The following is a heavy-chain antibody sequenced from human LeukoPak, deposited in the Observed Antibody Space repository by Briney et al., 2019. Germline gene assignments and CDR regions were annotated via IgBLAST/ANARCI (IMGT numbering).Heavy chain of an antibody. Sequence: SETLSLTCTVSGGSISSSSYYWGWIRQPPGKGLEWIGSIYYSGSTYYNPSLKSRVTISVDTSKNQFSLKLSSVTAADTAVYYCARRFLEWLGENDWFDTWGQGTLVTVSS. V-gene: IGHV4-39*01. CDR3: ARRFLEWLGENDWFDT. D-gene: IGHD3-3*01. CDR2: IYYSGST. J-gene: IGHJ5*02. CDR1: GGSISSSSYY.